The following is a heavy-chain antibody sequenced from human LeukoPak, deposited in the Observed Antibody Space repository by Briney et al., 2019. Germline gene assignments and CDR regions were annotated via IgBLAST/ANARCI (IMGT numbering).Heavy chain of an antibody. J-gene: IGHJ6*02. CDR3: AREDPQTTVPEGMDV. Sequence: PSETLSLTCTVSGGSISYYYWSWIRQSPGKGLEGIGYICYSGTTNYNPSLKSRVTISVDTSKNQFSLQLRSVTAADTAVYYCAREDPQTTVPEGMDVWGQGTTVTVSS. D-gene: IGHD4-17*01. CDR2: ICYSGTT. V-gene: IGHV4-59*01. CDR1: GGSISYYY.